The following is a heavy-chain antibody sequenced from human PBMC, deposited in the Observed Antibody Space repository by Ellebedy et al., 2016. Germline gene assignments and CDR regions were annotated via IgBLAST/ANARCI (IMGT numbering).Heavy chain of an antibody. J-gene: IGHJ5*02. CDR2: IYYNGNT. CDR1: GDSISSDDKY. D-gene: IGHD2-2*01. Sequence: SETLSLTCTVSGDSISSDDKYWTWIRQPPGKGLEWIGFIYYNGNTYYNPSLKSRLTISVDRSKNQFSLRLTSVTAADTAVYYCARAHDSSTWDNWFDPWGQGTLVTVSS. CDR3: ARAHDSSTWDNWFDP. V-gene: IGHV4-30-4*01.